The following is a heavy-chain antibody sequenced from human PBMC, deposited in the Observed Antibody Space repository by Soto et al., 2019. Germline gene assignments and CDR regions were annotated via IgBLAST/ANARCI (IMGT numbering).Heavy chain of an antibody. D-gene: IGHD6-19*01. CDR1: GGSISSSNW. J-gene: IGHJ6*02. CDR3: ARAIAPGIAVAGTGGPGYYYGMDV. Sequence: PSETLSLTCAVSGGSISSSNWWSWVRQPPGKGLEWIGEIYHSGSTNYNPSLKSRVTISVDKSKNQFSLKLSSVTAADTAVYYCARAIAPGIAVAGTGGPGYYYGMDVWGQGTTVTVSS. V-gene: IGHV4-4*02. CDR2: IYHSGST.